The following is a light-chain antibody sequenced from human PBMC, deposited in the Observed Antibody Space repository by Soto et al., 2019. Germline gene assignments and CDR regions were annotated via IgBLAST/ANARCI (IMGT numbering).Light chain of an antibody. CDR1: QSLLHSNGYNY. J-gene: IGKJ5*01. CDR3: MQAIQTPRIT. Sequence: DIVMTQSPLSLPVTPGEPASISCRSSQSLLHSNGYNYLDWYLQKPGQSPQLLIYLGSNRASGVPDRFSRSGSGTDFTLKISRVEADYFGVYYCMQAIQTPRITFGQGTRLEIK. V-gene: IGKV2-28*01. CDR2: LGS.